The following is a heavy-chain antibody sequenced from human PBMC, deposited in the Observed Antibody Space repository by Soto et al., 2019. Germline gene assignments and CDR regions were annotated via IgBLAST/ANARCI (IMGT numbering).Heavy chain of an antibody. CDR3: ARDHKVGVVPAARPDYYYYYYMDV. V-gene: IGHV1-18*01. Sequence: ASVKVSCKASGYTFTSYGISWVRQAPGQGLEWMGWISAYNGNTNYAQKLQGRVTMTTDTSTSTAYMELRSLRSDDTAVYYCARDHKVGVVPAARPDYYYYYYMDVWGKGTTVTVSS. CDR1: GYTFTSYG. D-gene: IGHD2-2*01. CDR2: ISAYNGNT. J-gene: IGHJ6*03.